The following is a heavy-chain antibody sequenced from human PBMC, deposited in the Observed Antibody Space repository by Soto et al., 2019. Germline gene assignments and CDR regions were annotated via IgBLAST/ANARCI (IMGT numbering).Heavy chain of an antibody. J-gene: IGHJ4*02. Sequence: TGGSLRLSCAASGFTFSSYAMHWVRQAPGKGLEWVAVISYDGSNKYYADSVKGRFTISRDNSKNTLYLQMNSLRAEDTAVYYCAREDSGSYDYVWGSYRYSPLDYWGQGTLVTVSS. CDR1: GFTFSSYA. V-gene: IGHV3-30-3*01. D-gene: IGHD3-16*02. CDR2: ISYDGSNK. CDR3: AREDSGSYDYVWGSYRYSPLDY.